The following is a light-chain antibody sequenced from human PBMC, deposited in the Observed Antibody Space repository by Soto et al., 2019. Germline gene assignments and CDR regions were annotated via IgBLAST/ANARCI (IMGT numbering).Light chain of an antibody. CDR3: SSSSTTNIIV. Sequence: HSSLLRPASVSGSPGHSVTITSTGASSDVGAYEHVSWYQQHPGRAPKLILYDVNNRPSGVSNHFSGSKSGNTASLVISGLQANEEAHYYCSSSSTTNIIVFGSGTKVTVL. CDR2: DVN. V-gene: IGLV2-14*03. J-gene: IGLJ1*01. CDR1: SSDVGAYEH.